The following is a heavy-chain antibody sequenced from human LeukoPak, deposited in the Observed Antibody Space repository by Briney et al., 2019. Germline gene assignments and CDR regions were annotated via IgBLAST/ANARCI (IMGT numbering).Heavy chain of an antibody. CDR2: ISSSGSTI. CDR1: GFTFSSYG. V-gene: IGHV3-48*04. D-gene: IGHD4-17*01. Sequence: PGGSLRLSCAASGFTFSSYGMHWVRQAPGRGLEWVSYISSSGSTIYYADSVKGRFTISRDNAKNSLYLQMNSLRAEDTAVYYCARDRMDYEADYWGQGTLVTVSS. J-gene: IGHJ4*02. CDR3: ARDRMDYEADY.